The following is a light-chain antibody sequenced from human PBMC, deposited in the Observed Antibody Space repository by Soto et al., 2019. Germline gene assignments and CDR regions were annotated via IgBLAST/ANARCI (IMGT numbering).Light chain of an antibody. CDR2: AAS. J-gene: IGKJ4*01. CDR3: QNYNSAPPAGT. Sequence: DFQMTQSPSSLSSSVGDRVTITCRASQGINNHLSWFQQKPGKDPKGLIYAASTLQSGVPSRISGSGSGTDFTLTISSLQPEDVETYYCQNYNSAPPAGTFGGGTKVEIK. CDR1: QGINNH. V-gene: IGKV1-27*01.